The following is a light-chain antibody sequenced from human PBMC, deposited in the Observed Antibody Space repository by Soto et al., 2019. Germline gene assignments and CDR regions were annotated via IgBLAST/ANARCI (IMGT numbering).Light chain of an antibody. J-gene: IGKJ3*01. CDR3: QQYGDSLT. Sequence: EIMLTQSPGPLSLSPGERATLSCRASQSVTNYLAWYQQRPGQSPRLLIYGASNRATDIPDRFSGSGSGTDFTLTISRLEPEDFAVYYCQQYGDSLTFGPGTKVDIK. CDR1: QSVTNY. CDR2: GAS. V-gene: IGKV3-20*01.